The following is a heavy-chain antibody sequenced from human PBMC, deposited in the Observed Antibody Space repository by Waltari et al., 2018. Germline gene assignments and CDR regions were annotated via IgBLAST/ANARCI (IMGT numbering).Heavy chain of an antibody. D-gene: IGHD3-16*01. CDR1: GFTFSSYW. V-gene: IGHV3-74*01. CDR2: INGDGTVT. CDR3: ARDPCEPYSWIES. J-gene: IGHJ5*01. Sequence: EVQLVESGGGIVQPGGSLRLSCTASGFTFSSYWMHWVRQAPGKGLGWVSSINGDGTVTSYGDSMRGRFKISRDNAMKSVYLQINSLRVEDAARYYCARDPCEPYSWIESWGQGTLVTVSS.